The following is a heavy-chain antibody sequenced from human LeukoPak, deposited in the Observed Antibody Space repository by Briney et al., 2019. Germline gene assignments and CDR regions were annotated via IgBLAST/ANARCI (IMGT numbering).Heavy chain of an antibody. J-gene: IGHJ4*02. V-gene: IGHV3-23*01. CDR3: ARTGLGGTWYIDES. D-gene: IGHD1-14*01. CDR1: GFTFSSYA. Sequence: PGGSLRLSCAASGFTFSSYAMSGVRQAPGKGLEWVSAISGSGGSTYYADSVKGRFTIARDNAKSSLYRQMNSLRAEDSALYYCARTGLGGTWYIDESWGQGTLVTVPS. CDR2: ISGSGGST.